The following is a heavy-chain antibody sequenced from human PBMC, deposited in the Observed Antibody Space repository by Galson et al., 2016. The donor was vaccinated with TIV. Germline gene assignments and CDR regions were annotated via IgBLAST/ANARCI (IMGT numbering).Heavy chain of an antibody. J-gene: IGHJ6*02. Sequence: LSCAASGFTVSNNYMNWVRQAPGKGLEWVSIIYNDGSAYYADSVKGRFTISRDNSKNTLYLQMHSLRADDTAVYYCARERRYCGDQCYLRYYYGMDVWGQGTTVTVSS. V-gene: IGHV3-53*05. D-gene: IGHD2-21*01. CDR1: GFTVSNNY. CDR3: ARERRYCGDQCYLRYYYGMDV. CDR2: IYNDGSA.